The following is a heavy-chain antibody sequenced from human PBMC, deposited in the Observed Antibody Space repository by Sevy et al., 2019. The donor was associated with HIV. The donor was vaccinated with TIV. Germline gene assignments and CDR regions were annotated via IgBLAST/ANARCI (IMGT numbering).Heavy chain of an antibody. CDR2: IWYDGRTK. V-gene: IGHV3-30*02. D-gene: IGHD1-1*01. CDR1: GFTFRSFS. Sequence: GGSLRLSCSASGFTFRSFSMHWVRQAPGKGLEWVAAIWYDGRTKQYADSVKGRFTISRDNFQNSLFLQMDSLRPEDTAVYYCALERLSSDVAEYFQNWGQGTLVTVSS. J-gene: IGHJ1*01. CDR3: ALERLSSDVAEYFQN.